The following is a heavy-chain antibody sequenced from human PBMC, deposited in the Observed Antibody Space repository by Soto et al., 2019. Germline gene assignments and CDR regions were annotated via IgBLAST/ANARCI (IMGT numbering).Heavy chain of an antibody. CDR3: AREMGCYLDV. D-gene: IGHD3-16*02. V-gene: IGHV3-33*01. J-gene: IGHJ6*02. CDR1: GMTFSSYG. CDR2: IWYDGSNK. Sequence: QVQLVESGGGVVQPGRSLRLSCAPSGMTFSSYGMHWVRQAPGKGLEWVADIWYDGSNKYYADSVKGRFTISRDNSKNTLYLQMNSLRAEDTAVYYCAREMGCYLDVWGQGTAVTVSS.